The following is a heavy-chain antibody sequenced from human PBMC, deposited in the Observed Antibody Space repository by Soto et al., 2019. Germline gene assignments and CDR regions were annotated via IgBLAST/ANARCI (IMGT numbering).Heavy chain of an antibody. J-gene: IGHJ4*02. D-gene: IGHD6-13*01. CDR3: AKTAADCTTLSLDS. CDR1: GFTFSSYA. V-gene: IGHV3-23*01. CDR2: ISGSGGGT. Sequence: GGSLRLSCAATGFTFSSYAISWVRQAPGKGLEWVSVISGSGGGTYYADSVKGQFTISRDKSKNTLYLQMNSLRVEDKAVFYCAKTAADCTTLSLDSWGKGTLVTVSS.